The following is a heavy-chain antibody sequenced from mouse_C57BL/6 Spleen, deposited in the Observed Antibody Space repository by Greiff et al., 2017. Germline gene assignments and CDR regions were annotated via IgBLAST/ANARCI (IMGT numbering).Heavy chain of an antibody. J-gene: IGHJ2*01. D-gene: IGHD1-1*01. V-gene: IGHV1-69*01. CDR3: ASDGSSLFDY. CDR2: IDPSDSYT. CDR1: GYTFTSYW. Sequence: QVQLQQPGAELVMPGASVKLSCKASGYTFTSYWMHWVKQRPGQGLEWIGEIDPSDSYTNYNQKFKGKSTLTVDKSSSTAYMQLSSLTSEDSAVYYCASDGSSLFDYWGQGTTLTVSS.